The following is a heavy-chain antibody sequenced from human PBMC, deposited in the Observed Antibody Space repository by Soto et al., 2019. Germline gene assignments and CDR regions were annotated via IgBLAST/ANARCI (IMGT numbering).Heavy chain of an antibody. CDR3: ARRGSSAKSPFDY. J-gene: IGHJ4*02. V-gene: IGHV4-61*01. CDR1: GGSVSSGSYY. CDR2: IYYSGST. D-gene: IGHD3-10*01. Sequence: SETLSLTCTVSGGSVSSGSYYWSWIRQPPGKGLEWIGYIYYSGSTNYNPSLKSRVTISVDTSKNQFSLKLSSVTAADTAVYYCARRGSSAKSPFDYWGQGTLVTVSS.